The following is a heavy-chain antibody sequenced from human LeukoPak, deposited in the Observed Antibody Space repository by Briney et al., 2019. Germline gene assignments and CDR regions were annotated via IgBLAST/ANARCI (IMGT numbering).Heavy chain of an antibody. CDR1: GYSISSGYY. J-gene: IGHJ6*03. D-gene: IGHD3-22*01. CDR2: IYHSGST. V-gene: IGHV4-38-2*02. Sequence: SETLSLTCTVSGYSISSGYYWGWIRQPPGKGLEWIGSIYHSGSTNYNPSLKSRVTISVDTSKNQFSLKLSSVTAADTAVYYCARHGNYYDSSGYYPIRFFDYYYYMDVWGKGTTVTISS. CDR3: ARHGNYYDSSGYYPIRFFDYYYYMDV.